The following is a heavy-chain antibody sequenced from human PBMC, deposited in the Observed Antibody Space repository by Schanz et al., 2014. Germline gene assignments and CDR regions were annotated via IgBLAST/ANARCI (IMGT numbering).Heavy chain of an antibody. V-gene: IGHV3-21*01. Sequence: EVQLVESGGGLVKPGGSLRLSCTASRIIFGTYSMNWIRQTPKGLEWVSSINSRSNFIYYADSVKGRFTISRDNAKNSQYLQMNSLRAEDTAVYYCAGAVATIRADSFDIWGQGTMVAVSS. J-gene: IGHJ3*02. CDR2: INSRSNFI. CDR1: RIIFGTYS. CDR3: AGAVATIRADSFDI. D-gene: IGHD5-12*01.